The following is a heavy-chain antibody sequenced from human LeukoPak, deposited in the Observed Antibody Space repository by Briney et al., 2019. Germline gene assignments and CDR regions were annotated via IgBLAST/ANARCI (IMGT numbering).Heavy chain of an antibody. CDR1: GFTFSSYW. CDR3: ATEGDYYELDISWFDP. Sequence: GGSLRLSCAASGFTFSSYWMSWVRQAPGKGLEWVANIKQDGSEKYYVDSVKGRFTISRDNAKNSLYLQMNSLRAEDTAVYYRATEGDYYELDISWFDPWGQGTLVTVSS. D-gene: IGHD3-22*01. CDR2: IKQDGSEK. J-gene: IGHJ5*02. V-gene: IGHV3-7*01.